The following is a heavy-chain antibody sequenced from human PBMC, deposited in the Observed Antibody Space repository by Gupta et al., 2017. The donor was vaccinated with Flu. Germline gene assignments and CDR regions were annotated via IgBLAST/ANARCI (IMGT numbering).Heavy chain of an antibody. CDR2: TYYRSRWHK. CDR1: GDSVFSHDVA. D-gene: IGHD1-14*01. V-gene: IGHV6-1*01. Sequence: QPQLQQSGPGLVKPSQTLSLTCALSGDSVFSHDVAWNWIRQSPSRGLEWLGRTYYRSRWHKEYAVSVKSRITISPDTSKNQCSLQLTSVTPDDSAVYYCAVWNHAEGYFDSWGQGALVTVSS. J-gene: IGHJ4*02. CDR3: AVWNHAEGYFDS.